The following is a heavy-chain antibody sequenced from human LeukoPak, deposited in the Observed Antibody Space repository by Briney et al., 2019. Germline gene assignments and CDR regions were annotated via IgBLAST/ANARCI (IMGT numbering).Heavy chain of an antibody. D-gene: IGHD3-10*01. CDR1: GYSISSAYY. CDR2: IYHSGNT. CDR3: ARVPKRITMVRGVKGSNWFDP. Sequence: PSETLSLTCTVSGYSISSAYYWGWIRQPPGKGVEWIGSIYHSGNTYYNPSLKSRVTISVDTSKNQFSLKLSSVTAADTAVYYCARVPKRITMVRGVKGSNWFDPWGQGTLVTVSS. J-gene: IGHJ5*02. V-gene: IGHV4-38-2*02.